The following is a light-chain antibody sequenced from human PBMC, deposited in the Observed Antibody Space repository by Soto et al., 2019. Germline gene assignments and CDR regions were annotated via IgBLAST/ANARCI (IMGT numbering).Light chain of an antibody. J-gene: IGKJ3*01. CDR2: GAS. CDR3: QQYAGSPFT. V-gene: IGKV3-20*01. CDR1: QSVSSNF. Sequence: EIVLTQSPGTLSLTPGERGTLSCMASQSVSSNFLAWYQQKPGQAPRLLIYGASSRATDIPDRFSGSGSGTDFTLTITRLEPEDFAVYYCQQYAGSPFTFGPGTKVDIK.